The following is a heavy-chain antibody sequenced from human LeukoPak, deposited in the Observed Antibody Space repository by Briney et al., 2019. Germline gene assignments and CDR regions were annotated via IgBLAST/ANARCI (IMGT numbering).Heavy chain of an antibody. CDR2: IWYDGSNK. CDR3: ARDQPDYYDSSGYYSLFDH. Sequence: GRSLRLSCAASGFTFSSYGMHWVRQAPGKGLEWVAVIWYDGSNKYYADSVKGRFTISRDNSKNTLYLQMNSLRAEDTAVYYCARDQPDYYDSSGYYSLFDHWGQGTLVTVSS. CDR1: GFTFSSYG. V-gene: IGHV3-33*01. J-gene: IGHJ4*02. D-gene: IGHD3-22*01.